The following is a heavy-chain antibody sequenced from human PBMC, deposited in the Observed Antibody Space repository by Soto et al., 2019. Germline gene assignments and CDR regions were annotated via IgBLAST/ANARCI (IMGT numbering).Heavy chain of an antibody. Sequence: SLRLSCAASGFTFSSYGMHWVRQAPGKGLEWVAVIWYDGSNKYYADSVKGRFTISRDNSKNTLYLQMNSLRAEDTAVYYCARVATSGSDAFDIWGQGTMVTVSS. CDR1: GFTFSSYG. CDR3: ARVATSGSDAFDI. J-gene: IGHJ3*02. D-gene: IGHD5-12*01. V-gene: IGHV3-33*01. CDR2: IWYDGSNK.